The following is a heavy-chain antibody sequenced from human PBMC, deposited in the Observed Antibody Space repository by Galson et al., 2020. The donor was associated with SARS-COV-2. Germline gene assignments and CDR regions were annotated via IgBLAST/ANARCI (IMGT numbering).Heavy chain of an antibody. V-gene: IGHV4-61*02. CDR2: IYSSGST. Sequence: SETLSLTCTVSDGSIGSGCCYWNWIRQPAGKGLEWIGRIYSSGSTFYNPSLKSRVSISVGTSKNQFSLKLTSVTAADTAVYYCARASGAYPSFDYWGQGRLVTVSS. J-gene: IGHJ4*02. D-gene: IGHD1-26*01. CDR3: ARASGAYPSFDY. CDR1: DGSIGSGCCY.